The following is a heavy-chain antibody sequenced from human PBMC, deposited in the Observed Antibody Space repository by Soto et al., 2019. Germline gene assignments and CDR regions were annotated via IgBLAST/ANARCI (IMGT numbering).Heavy chain of an antibody. CDR1: GFTFSSYW. CDR2: IKQDGSEK. D-gene: IGHD6-19*01. J-gene: IGHJ5*02. CDR3: ASDYIAVAAKDNWFDP. V-gene: IGHV3-7*01. Sequence: GGSLRLSCAASGFTFSSYWMSWARQAPGKGLEWVANIKQDGSEKYYVDSVKGRFTISRDNAKNSLYLQMNSLRAEDTAVYYCASDYIAVAAKDNWFDPWGQGTLVTVSS.